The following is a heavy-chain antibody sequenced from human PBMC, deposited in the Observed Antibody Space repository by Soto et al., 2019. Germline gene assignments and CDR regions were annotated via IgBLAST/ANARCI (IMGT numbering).Heavy chain of an antibody. Sequence: GGSLRLSCAASGFTFSSYGMHWVRQAPGKGLEWVAVIWYDGSNKYYADSVKGRFTISRDNSKNTLYLQMNSLRAEDTAVYYCARDLFEFRGRCSGGSCYTFDYWGQGTLVTVSS. V-gene: IGHV3-33*01. J-gene: IGHJ4*02. CDR2: IWYDGSNK. CDR1: GFTFSSYG. D-gene: IGHD2-15*01. CDR3: ARDLFEFRGRCSGGSCYTFDY.